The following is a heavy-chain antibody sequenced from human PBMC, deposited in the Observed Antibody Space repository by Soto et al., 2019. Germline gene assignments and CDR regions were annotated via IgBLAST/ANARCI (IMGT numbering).Heavy chain of an antibody. CDR2: VHDRATT. J-gene: IGHJ4*02. CDR3: ARIRSIFCGGRNDD. D-gene: IGHD2-15*01. V-gene: IGHV4-59*08. CDR1: GGSLSTYY. Sequence: QVHLQESGPGLEKPSETLSLTGTVSGGSLSTYYWSWIRQPPGKVLEWIGYVHDRATTRYNPALRTRVTISADTSKNQFSLSLRSVTAADTAVYFCARIRSIFCGGRNDDWGQGILVTVSA.